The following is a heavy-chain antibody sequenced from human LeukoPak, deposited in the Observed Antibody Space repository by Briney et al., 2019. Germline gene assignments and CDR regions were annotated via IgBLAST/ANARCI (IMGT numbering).Heavy chain of an antibody. D-gene: IGHD2-2*01. CDR2: IYYSGST. V-gene: IGHV4-59*12. Sequence: PSETLSLTCTVSGGSISSYYWSWIRQPPGKGLEWIGYIYYSGSTNYNPSLKSRVTISVDTSKNQFSLKLSSVTAADTAVYYCARRGYCSSTSCYRRYYYMDVWGKGTTVTISS. J-gene: IGHJ6*03. CDR1: GGSISSYY. CDR3: ARRGYCSSTSCYRRYYYMDV.